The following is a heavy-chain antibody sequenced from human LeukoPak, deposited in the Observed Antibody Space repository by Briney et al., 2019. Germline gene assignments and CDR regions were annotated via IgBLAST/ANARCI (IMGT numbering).Heavy chain of an antibody. CDR2: IYYSGST. J-gene: IGHJ4*02. CDR1: GGSISSSSYY. Sequence: SETLSLTCTVSGGSISSSSYYWGWIRQPPGKGLEWIGSIYYSGSTNYNPSLKSRVTISVDTSKNQFSLKLSSVTAADTAVYYCARHGSPLSGWFVDYWGQGTLVTVSS. D-gene: IGHD6-19*01. CDR3: ARHGSPLSGWFVDY. V-gene: IGHV4-39*01.